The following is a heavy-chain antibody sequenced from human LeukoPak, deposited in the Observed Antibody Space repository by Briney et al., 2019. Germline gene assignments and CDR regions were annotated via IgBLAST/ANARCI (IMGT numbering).Heavy chain of an antibody. CDR2: INAGNGNT. J-gene: IGHJ5*02. Sequence: ASVKVSCKASGYTFTSYAMHWVRQAPGQRLEWMGWINAGNGNTKYSQKFQGRVTITRDTSASTAYMELSSLRSEDTAVYYCARAESSGYYYWFDPWGQGTLVTVSS. CDR1: GYTFTSYA. CDR3: ARAESSGYYYWFDP. D-gene: IGHD3-22*01. V-gene: IGHV1-3*01.